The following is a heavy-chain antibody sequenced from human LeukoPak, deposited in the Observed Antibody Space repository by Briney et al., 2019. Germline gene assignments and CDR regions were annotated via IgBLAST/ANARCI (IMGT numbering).Heavy chain of an antibody. Sequence: TGGSLRLSCAASGFTLSSCAMNWVRQAPGKGLEWVSAISGNGHAYYADSVKGRFTISRDNAKNSLYLQMNSLRAEDTAVYYCARSPRVGYCSGGSCYLDYWGQGTLVTVSS. CDR1: GFTLSSCA. J-gene: IGHJ4*02. V-gene: IGHV3-69-1*02. D-gene: IGHD2-15*01. CDR2: ISGNGHA. CDR3: ARSPRVGYCSGGSCYLDY.